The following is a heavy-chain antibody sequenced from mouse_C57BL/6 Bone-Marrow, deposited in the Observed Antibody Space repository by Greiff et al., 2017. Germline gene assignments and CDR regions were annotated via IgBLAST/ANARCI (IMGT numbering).Heavy chain of an antibody. V-gene: IGHV6-6*01. J-gene: IGHJ3*01. CDR2: IRNKANNHAT. D-gene: IGHD2-2*01. CDR3: TRYGGVTTGFAY. Sequence: EVKLMESGGGLVQPGGSMKLSCAASGFTFSDAWMDWVRQSPEKGLEWVAEIRNKANNHATYYAESVKGRFTISRDDSKSSVYLQMNSLRAEDTGIYYCTRYGGVTTGFAYWGQGTLVTVSA. CDR1: GFTFSDAW.